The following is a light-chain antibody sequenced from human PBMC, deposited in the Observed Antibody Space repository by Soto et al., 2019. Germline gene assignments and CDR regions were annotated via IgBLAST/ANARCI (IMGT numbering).Light chain of an antibody. V-gene: IGLV2-14*01. CDR2: EVS. CDR3: SSYTSSSTGV. Sequence: QSALTQPRSVSGSPGQSVTISCTGTSSDVGGYNYVSWYQQHPGKAPKLMIYEVSNRPSGVSNRFSGSKSGNTASLTISGLQAEDEADYYCSSYTSSSTGVFGTGTQLTVL. J-gene: IGLJ1*01. CDR1: SSDVGGYNY.